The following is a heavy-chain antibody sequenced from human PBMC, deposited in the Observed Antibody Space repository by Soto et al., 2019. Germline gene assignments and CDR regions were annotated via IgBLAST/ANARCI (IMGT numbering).Heavy chain of an antibody. CDR1: GYTFTSYA. CDR3: ARWNTGYSSGWYYFDY. Sequence: ASVKVSCKASGYTFTSYAMHWVRQAPGQRLEWMGWINAGNGNTKYSQKFQGRVTITRDTSASTAYMELSSLRSEDTAVYYCARWNTGYSSGWYYFDYWGQGTLVTVS. D-gene: IGHD6-19*01. CDR2: INAGNGNT. J-gene: IGHJ4*02. V-gene: IGHV1-3*01.